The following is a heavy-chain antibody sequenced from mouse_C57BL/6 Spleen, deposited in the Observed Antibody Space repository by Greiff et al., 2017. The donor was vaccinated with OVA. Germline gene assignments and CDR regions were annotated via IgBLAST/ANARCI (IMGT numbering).Heavy chain of an antibody. CDR3: ARGSAQASSFDY. D-gene: IGHD3-2*02. CDR1: GYTFTTYP. Sequence: QVHVKQSGAELVKPGASVKMSCKASGYTFTTYPIEWMKQNHGKSLEWIGNFHPYNDDTKYNEKFKGKATLTVEKSSSTVYLELSRLTSDDSAVYYCARGSAQASSFDYWGQGTTLTVSS. CDR2: FHPYNDDT. V-gene: IGHV1-47*01. J-gene: IGHJ2*01.